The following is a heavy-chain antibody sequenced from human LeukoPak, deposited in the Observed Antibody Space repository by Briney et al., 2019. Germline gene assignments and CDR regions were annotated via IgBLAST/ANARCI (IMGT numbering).Heavy chain of an antibody. V-gene: IGHV4-39*07. CDR1: GGSISSSSYY. D-gene: IGHD6-19*01. CDR2: IYYSGTT. CDR3: ARERIAVAGTSD. J-gene: IGHJ4*02. Sequence: SETLSLTCTVSGGSISSSSYYWGWIRQPPGKGLEWIGSIYYSGTTYYNPSLKSRVTISLDTSKNQFSLKLSSVTAADTAVYYCARERIAVAGTSDWGQGTLVTVSS.